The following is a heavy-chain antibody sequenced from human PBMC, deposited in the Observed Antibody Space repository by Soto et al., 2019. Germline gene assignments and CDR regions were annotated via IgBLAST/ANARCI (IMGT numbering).Heavy chain of an antibody. CDR3: TIGSWSGEVFDI. J-gene: IGHJ3*02. D-gene: IGHD2-21*01. CDR1: GGTFSTYS. V-gene: IGHV1-69*02. Sequence: QVQLVQSGAEVKKPGSSVNVSCKDSGGTFSTYSMFWVRQAPGQGLEWMGRIIHMLGIRNYAQRFQARVTITADKSTARAHMELSSLRSEDTAMYYCTIGSWSGEVFDIWGQGTMVTVSS. CDR2: IIHMLGIR.